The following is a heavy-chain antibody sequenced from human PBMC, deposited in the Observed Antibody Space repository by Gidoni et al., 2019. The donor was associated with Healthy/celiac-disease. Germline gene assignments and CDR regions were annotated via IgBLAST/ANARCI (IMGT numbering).Heavy chain of an antibody. CDR2: ISSSSSTI. J-gene: IGHJ4*02. CDR3: ASEAMVRGPYTDY. D-gene: IGHD3-10*01. CDR1: GFTFSSYS. V-gene: IGHV3-48*01. Sequence: VQLVESGGGLVQPGGSLRLSCSASGFTFSSYSMNWVRQAPGKGLEWVSYISSSSSTIYYADSVKGRFTISRDNAKNSLYLQMNSLRAEDTAVYYCASEAMVRGPYTDYWGQGTLVTVSS.